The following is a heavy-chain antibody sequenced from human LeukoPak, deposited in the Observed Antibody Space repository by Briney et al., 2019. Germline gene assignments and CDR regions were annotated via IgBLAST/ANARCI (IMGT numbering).Heavy chain of an antibody. V-gene: IGHV1-69*06. CDR1: GGTFSSYA. CDR2: IIPMFGTA. CDR3: ALGLGIAAAELDY. D-gene: IGHD6-13*01. J-gene: IGHJ4*02. Sequence: SVKVSCKASGGTFSSYAISWVRQAPGQGLECMGGIIPMFGTANYAQKVQGRVTITADKSTNTAYMELSSLTSEDTAVYYCALGLGIAAAELDYWGQGTLVTVSS.